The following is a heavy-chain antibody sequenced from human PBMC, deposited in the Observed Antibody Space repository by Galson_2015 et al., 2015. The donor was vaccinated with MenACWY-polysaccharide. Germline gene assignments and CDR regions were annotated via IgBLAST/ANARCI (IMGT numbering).Heavy chain of an antibody. D-gene: IGHD2/OR15-2a*01. Sequence: SLRLSCAASGSRFSNSGMHWVRQAPGKGLEWVAVIQYDGSNKVYADSVKGRFTISRDNSKNTVFLEMNTLGVEDTAVFYCARESNIWKYLDYWGQGALVTVSS. V-gene: IGHV3-33*01. J-gene: IGHJ4*02. CDR1: GSRFSNSG. CDR2: IQYDGSNK. CDR3: ARESNIWKYLDY.